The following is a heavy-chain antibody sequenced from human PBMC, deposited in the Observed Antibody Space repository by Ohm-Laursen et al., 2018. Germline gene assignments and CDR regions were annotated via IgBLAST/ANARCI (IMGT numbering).Heavy chain of an antibody. J-gene: IGHJ5*02. V-gene: IGHV3-33*01. CDR1: GFTFSSYG. CDR3: ARGSLAVSTWGWLDP. D-gene: IGHD5/OR15-5a*01. Sequence: SLRLSCTAPGFTFSSYGMHWVRQAPGKGLEWVAVIWYDGSNKYYADSVKGRFTISRDNSKNTLYLQMNSLRAEDTAVYYCARGSLAVSTWGWLDPWGQGTLVIVSA. CDR2: IWYDGSNK.